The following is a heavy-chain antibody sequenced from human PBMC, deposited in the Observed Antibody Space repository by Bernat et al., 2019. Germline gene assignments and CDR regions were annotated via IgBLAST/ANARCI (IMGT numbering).Heavy chain of an antibody. CDR2: IRNKANSYST. Sequence: EVQLVESGGGLVQPGGSLRLSCTASGFTSSDHYMDWFRQAPGKGLEWIGRIRNKANSYSTDYAASVTGRFTVSGDDSKDSLYLQMNSLKIEDTVVYYCVRPALSAGDCSGFSCYPLDSWGQGTLVSVSS. D-gene: IGHD2-15*01. CDR3: VRPALSAGDCSGFSCYPLDS. J-gene: IGHJ4*02. CDR1: GFTSSDHY. V-gene: IGHV3-72*01.